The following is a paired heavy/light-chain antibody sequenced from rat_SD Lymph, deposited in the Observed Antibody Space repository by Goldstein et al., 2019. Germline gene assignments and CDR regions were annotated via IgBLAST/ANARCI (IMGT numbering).Light chain of an antibody. J-gene: IGKJ2-2*01. V-gene: IGKV1S18*01. CDR1: QSLVGTSGKTY. CDR2: LVS. Sequence: DVVMTQTPVSLSVAIGQPASISCKSSQSLVGTSGKTYLNWLLQRPGQSPKRLIYLVSKLDSGIPDRFSGSGSETDFTLKISRVEADDLGVYYCLQGTHFPDTFGAGTKLELK. CDR3: LQGTHFPDT.
Heavy chain of an antibody. Sequence: QVQLQQSGAELVKPGSSVKISCKASGYTFTSYDMHWIKQQPGNGLEWIGWIYPGNGNTKYNQKFNGKATLTADKSSSTAYMQLSSLTSEDSAVYFCALGAYWGQGTLVTVSS. V-gene: IGHV1-28*01. J-gene: IGHJ3*01. CDR1: GYTFTSYD. CDR3: ALGAY. CDR2: IYPGNGNT.